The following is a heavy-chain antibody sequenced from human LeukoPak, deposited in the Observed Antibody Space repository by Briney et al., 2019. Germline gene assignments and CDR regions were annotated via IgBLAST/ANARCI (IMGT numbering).Heavy chain of an antibody. CDR1: GFTFSSYS. D-gene: IGHD5-24*01. Sequence: GGSLRLSCAASGFTFSSYSMNWVRQAPGKGLEWVSSISSSSSYIYYADSVKGRFTISRDNAKNSLYLQMNSLRAEDTAVYYCAKVRDGYTYHAMDVWGQGTTVTVSS. J-gene: IGHJ6*02. CDR3: AKVRDGYTYHAMDV. CDR2: ISSSSSYI. V-gene: IGHV3-21*04.